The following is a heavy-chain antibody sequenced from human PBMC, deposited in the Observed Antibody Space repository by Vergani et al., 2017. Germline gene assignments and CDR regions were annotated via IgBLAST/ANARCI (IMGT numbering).Heavy chain of an antibody. CDR1: GGSISSSSYY. CDR2: IYTSAST. J-gene: IGHJ4*02. Sequence: QLQLQESGPGLVKPSETLSLTCTVSGGSISSSSYYWSWIRQPAGKGLEWIGRIYTSASTNYNPSIKSRVTISVDTSKNQFSMKLISVTAADTSVYYCARERRPTTVVPIIPPDWGFDYGGQATLVTVSS. V-gene: IGHV4-61*02. D-gene: IGHD4-23*01. CDR3: ARERRPTTVVPIIPPDWGFDY.